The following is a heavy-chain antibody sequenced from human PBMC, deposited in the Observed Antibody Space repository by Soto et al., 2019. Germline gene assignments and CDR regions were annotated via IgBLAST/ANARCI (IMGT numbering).Heavy chain of an antibody. CDR1: GGSSSGYY. V-gene: IGHV4-59*08. Sequence: LETLPHTCTVSGGSSSGYYWSWIRQPTGKGLEWIGYIHYSGSTNSNPSLKSRVTILVDTSKNQFSLKLSSVTAADTAVYYCARHGNWNSGVDWFDPWGQGTLVTVSS. D-gene: IGHD1-7*01. CDR3: ARHGNWNSGVDWFDP. J-gene: IGHJ5*02. CDR2: IHYSGST.